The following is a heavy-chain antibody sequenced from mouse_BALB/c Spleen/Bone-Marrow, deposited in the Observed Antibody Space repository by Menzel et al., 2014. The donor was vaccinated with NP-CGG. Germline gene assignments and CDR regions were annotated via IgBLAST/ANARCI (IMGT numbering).Heavy chain of an antibody. CDR3: ARRGGTTAPFAY. V-gene: IGHV2-2*02. CDR1: GFSLTNYG. Sequence: QVQLQQSGPGLVQPSQSLSITCTVSGFSLTNYGVHWARQSPGKGLEWLGVIWSGGSTDYNAAFISRLIISKDNSKSQVFFKMNSLQANDTAIYYCARRGGTTAPFAYWGQGTLVTVSA. CDR2: IWSGGST. J-gene: IGHJ3*01. D-gene: IGHD1-2*01.